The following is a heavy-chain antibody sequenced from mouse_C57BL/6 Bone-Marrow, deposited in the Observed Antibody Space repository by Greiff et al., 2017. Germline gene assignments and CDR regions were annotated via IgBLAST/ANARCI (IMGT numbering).Heavy chain of an antibody. CDR2: ISYDGSN. J-gene: IGHJ2*01. Sequence: EVQLVESGPGLVKPSQSLSLTCSVTGYSITSGYYWNWIRQFPGNKLVWMGYISYDGSNNYNPFLKNRIFITRDTSNNQFFLKLYSVTTEDTATYYCAREYYGISDCWCQGTTLTVSS. CDR1: GYSITSGYY. V-gene: IGHV3-6*01. CDR3: AREYYGISDC. D-gene: IGHD1-1*01.